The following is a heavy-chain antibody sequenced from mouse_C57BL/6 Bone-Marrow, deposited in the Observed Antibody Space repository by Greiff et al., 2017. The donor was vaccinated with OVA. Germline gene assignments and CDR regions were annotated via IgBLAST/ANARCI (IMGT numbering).Heavy chain of an antibody. J-gene: IGHJ3*01. CDR2: ISNGGGST. V-gene: IGHV5-12*01. CDR1: GFTFSDYY. D-gene: IGHD1-1*02. Sequence: EVMLVESGGGLVQPGGSLKLSCAASGFTFSDYYMYWVRQTPEKRLEWVAYISNGGGSTYYPDTVKGRFTISRDNAKNTLYLQMSRLKSEDTAMYYCARPGGSSWFAYWGQGTLVTVSA. CDR3: ARPGGSSWFAY.